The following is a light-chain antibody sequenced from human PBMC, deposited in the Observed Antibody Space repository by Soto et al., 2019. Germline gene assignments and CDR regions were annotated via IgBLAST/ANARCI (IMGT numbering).Light chain of an antibody. Sequence: EVVLTQSPATLSLSPGESATLSCRASQSVRSYLAWYQQKPGQAPRLLIYDASNRATGIPARFSGDGSGTDFTLTISRLEPEDFAVYYCQQRYSWPPLTFGGGTMVAIK. CDR1: QSVRSY. CDR2: DAS. J-gene: IGKJ4*01. V-gene: IGKV3-11*01. CDR3: QQRYSWPPLT.